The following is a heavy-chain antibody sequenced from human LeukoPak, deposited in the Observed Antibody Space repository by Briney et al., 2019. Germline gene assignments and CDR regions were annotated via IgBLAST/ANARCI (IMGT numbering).Heavy chain of an antibody. CDR1: GFTFSSYS. D-gene: IGHD3-9*01. CDR2: ISSSSTI. CDR3: ARDAGLTYYDILTGTDAFDI. J-gene: IGHJ3*02. Sequence: GGSLRLSCAASGFTFSSYSMNWVRQAPGKGLEWVSYISSSSTIYYADSVKGRFTISRDNAKNSLYLQMNSLRDEDTAVYYCARDAGLTYYDILTGTDAFDIWAKGQWSPSLQ. V-gene: IGHV3-48*02.